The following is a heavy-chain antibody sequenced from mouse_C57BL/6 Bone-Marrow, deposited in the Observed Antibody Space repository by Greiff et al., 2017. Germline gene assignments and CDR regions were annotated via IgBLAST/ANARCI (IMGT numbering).Heavy chain of an antibody. J-gene: IGHJ3*01. CDR1: GYTFTSYW. D-gene: IGHD1-1*01. Sequence: QVQLQQPGAELVRPGSSVKLSCKASGYTFTSYWMHWVKQRPIQGLEWIGNIDPSDSETHYNQKFKDKATLTVDKSSSTAYMQLSSLTSEDSAVYYWARSSYYGSSWFAYWGQGTLVTVSA. CDR2: IDPSDSET. CDR3: ARSSYYGSSWFAY. V-gene: IGHV1-52*01.